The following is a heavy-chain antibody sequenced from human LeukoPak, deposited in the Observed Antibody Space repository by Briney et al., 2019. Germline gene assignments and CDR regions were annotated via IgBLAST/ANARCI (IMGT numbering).Heavy chain of an antibody. CDR3: ARDLRLTMVRGVTPPPGAFDI. CDR1: RFTFSTYW. CDR2: ISYDGSNK. Sequence: PGGSLRLSCAASRFTFSTYWMSWVRQAPGKGLEWVAVISYDGSNKYYADSVKGRFTISRDNSKNTLYLQMNSLRAEDTAVYYCARDLRLTMVRGVTPPPGAFDIWGQGTMVTVSS. J-gene: IGHJ3*02. D-gene: IGHD3-10*01. V-gene: IGHV3-30-3*01.